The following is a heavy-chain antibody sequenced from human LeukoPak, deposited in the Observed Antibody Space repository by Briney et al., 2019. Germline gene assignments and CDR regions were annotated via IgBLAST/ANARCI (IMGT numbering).Heavy chain of an antibody. D-gene: IGHD6-6*01. J-gene: IGHJ4*02. V-gene: IGHV4-4*02. CDR3: ARGGPYSSSSGDYFDY. CDR2: INHSGST. CDR1: GGSISSRNW. Sequence: PSGTLSLTCAVSGGSISSRNWWSWVRQPPGKGLEWIGEINHSGSTNYNPSLKSRVTISVDTSKNQFSLKLSSVTAADTAVYYCARGGPYSSSSGDYFDYWSQGTLVTVSS.